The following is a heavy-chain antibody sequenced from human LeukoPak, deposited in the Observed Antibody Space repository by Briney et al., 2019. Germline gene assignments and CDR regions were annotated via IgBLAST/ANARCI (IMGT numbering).Heavy chain of an antibody. D-gene: IGHD3-3*01. V-gene: IGHV3-30*18. CDR1: GFTFSSYG. Sequence: PGGSLRLSCAASGFTFSSYGMHWVRQAPGKGLEWVAVISYDGSNKYYADSVKGRFTISRDNAKNTLYLQMNSLGAEDTAVYYCAKDKDFWSGYYRGVPCFYGLDVWGQGTTVTVFS. J-gene: IGHJ6*02. CDR2: ISYDGSNK. CDR3: AKDKDFWSGYYRGVPCFYGLDV.